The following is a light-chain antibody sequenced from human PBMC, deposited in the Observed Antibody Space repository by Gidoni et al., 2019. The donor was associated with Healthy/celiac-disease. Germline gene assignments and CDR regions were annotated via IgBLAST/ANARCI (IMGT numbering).Light chain of an antibody. CDR2: GNS. CDR3: QSYDSSLSGYV. J-gene: IGLJ1*01. V-gene: IGLV1-40*01. CDR1: SSNIGAGYD. Sequence: QSVLTQPPSVSGAPGQRVTISCTGSSSNIGAGYDVHWYKQLPGKAPKLLIYGNSNRPSGVPDRFSGSKSGTSASLAITGLQAEDEADYYCQSYDSSLSGYVFGTGTKVTVL.